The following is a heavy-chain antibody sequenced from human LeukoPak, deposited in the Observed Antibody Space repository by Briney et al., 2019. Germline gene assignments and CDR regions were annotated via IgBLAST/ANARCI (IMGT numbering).Heavy chain of an antibody. D-gene: IGHD2-21*01. CDR3: AKVARGVDYYYYYMDV. Sequence: GGSLRLSCAASGFTFSSYAMSWVRQAPGKGLEWLSAISGSGGSTYYADSVKGRFTISRDNSKNTLYLQMNSLRAEDTAVYYCAKVARGVDYYYYYMDVWGKGTTVTVSS. CDR2: ISGSGGST. J-gene: IGHJ6*03. CDR1: GFTFSSYA. V-gene: IGHV3-23*01.